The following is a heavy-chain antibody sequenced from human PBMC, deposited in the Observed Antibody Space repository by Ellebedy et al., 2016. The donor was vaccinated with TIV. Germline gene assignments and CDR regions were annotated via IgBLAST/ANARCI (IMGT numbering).Heavy chain of an antibody. D-gene: IGHD3-9*01. CDR3: ARGPLRYFDLVYYYNGMDV. CDR1: GGSISSYY. J-gene: IGHJ6*02. V-gene: IGHV4-4*07. Sequence: MPSETLSLTCTVSGGSISSYYWSWIRQPAGKGLEWIGRIYTSGSTNYNPSLKSRVTTSVDTSKNQFSLKLSSVTAADTAVYYCARGPLRYFDLVYYYNGMDVWGQGTTVTVSS. CDR2: IYTSGST.